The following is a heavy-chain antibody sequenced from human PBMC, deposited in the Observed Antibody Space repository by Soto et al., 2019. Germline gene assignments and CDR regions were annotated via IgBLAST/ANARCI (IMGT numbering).Heavy chain of an antibody. J-gene: IGHJ4*02. D-gene: IGHD6-19*01. CDR2: ISSSSSYI. Sequence: GSLRLSCAASGFTFSSYSMNWGRQAPGKGLEWVSSISSSSSYIYYADSVKGRFTISRDNAKNSLYLQMNSLRAEDTAVYYCATELWLYSSRWYGIAFSGQRSLVIVSS. V-gene: IGHV3-21*01. CDR3: ATELWLYSSRWYGIAF. CDR1: GFTFSSYS.